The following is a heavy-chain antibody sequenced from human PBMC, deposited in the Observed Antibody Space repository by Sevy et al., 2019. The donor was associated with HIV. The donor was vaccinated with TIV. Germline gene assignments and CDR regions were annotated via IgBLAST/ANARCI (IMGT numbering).Heavy chain of an antibody. D-gene: IGHD2-15*01. CDR2: IRSKAYGGTT. J-gene: IGHJ4*02. CDR1: GFTFGDYA. Sequence: GGSLRLSCTASGFTFGDYAMSWFRQAPGKGLEWVGFIRSKAYGGTTEYAASVKGRFTISRDDSKSIAYLQMNSLKTEDTAVYYCTRDAPRWWELHQYYFDYWGQGTLVTVSS. V-gene: IGHV3-49*03. CDR3: TRDAPRWWELHQYYFDY.